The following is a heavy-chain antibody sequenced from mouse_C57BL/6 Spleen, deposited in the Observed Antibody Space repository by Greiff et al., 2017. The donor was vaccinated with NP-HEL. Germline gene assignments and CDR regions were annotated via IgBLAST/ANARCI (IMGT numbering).Heavy chain of an antibody. Sequence: EVQLQQSGPELVKPGASVKISCKASGYTFTDYYMNWVKQSHGKSLEWIGDINPNNGGTSYNQKFKGKATLTVDKSSSTAYMELRSLTSEDSAVYYCARGDTTVVGDYWGQGTTLTVSS. CDR3: ARGDTTVVGDY. CDR1: GYTFTDYY. CDR2: INPNNGGT. D-gene: IGHD1-1*01. V-gene: IGHV1-26*01. J-gene: IGHJ2*01.